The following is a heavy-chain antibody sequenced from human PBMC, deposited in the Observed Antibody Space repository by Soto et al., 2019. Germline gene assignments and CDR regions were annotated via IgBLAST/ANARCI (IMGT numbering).Heavy chain of an antibody. D-gene: IGHD2-15*01. J-gene: IGHJ6*03. CDR1: GFTFSSYS. V-gene: IGHV3-21*01. CDR3: ARVGMVVAATPYYYYMDV. Sequence: GGSLRLSCAASGFTFSSYSMNWVRQAPGKGLEWVSSISSSSSYIYYADSVKGRFTISRDNAKNSLYLQMNSLRAEDTAVYYCARVGMVVAATPYYYYMDVWGKGTTVTVSS. CDR2: ISSSSSYI.